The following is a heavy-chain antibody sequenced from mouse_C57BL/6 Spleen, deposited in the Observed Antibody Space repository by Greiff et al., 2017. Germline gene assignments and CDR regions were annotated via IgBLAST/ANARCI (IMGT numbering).Heavy chain of an antibody. CDR2: IYPGDGDT. CDR1: GYAFSSYW. D-gene: IGHD1-1*02. V-gene: IGHV1-80*01. J-gene: IGHJ4*01. Sequence: QVQLQQSGAELVKPGASVKISCKASGYAFSSYWMNWVKQRPGKGLEWIGQIYPGDGDTNYNGKFKGKATLTADKSSSTAYMQLSSLTSEDSAVYFCARSDYGYYYAMDYWGQGTSVTVSS. CDR3: ARSDYGYYYAMDY.